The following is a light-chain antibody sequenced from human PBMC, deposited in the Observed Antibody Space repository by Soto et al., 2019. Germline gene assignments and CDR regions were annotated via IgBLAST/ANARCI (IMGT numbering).Light chain of an antibody. Sequence: EIVLTQSPGTLSLSPGERATLSCRASQSVSSSYLAWYQQKPGQAPRLLIYGASSRATGIPDRFSGSGSGTDFTLTISRLEPEDFAVYYCHQYHSSPLTFGGGTKVETK. CDR3: HQYHSSPLT. J-gene: IGKJ4*01. CDR2: GAS. CDR1: QSVSSSY. V-gene: IGKV3-20*01.